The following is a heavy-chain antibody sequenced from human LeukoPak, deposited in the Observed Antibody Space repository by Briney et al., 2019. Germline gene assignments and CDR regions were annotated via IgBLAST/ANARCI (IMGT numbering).Heavy chain of an antibody. D-gene: IGHD6-13*01. Sequence: SGGSLRLSCAVSGFTFSSYGMTWVRQAPGKGLEWVSSISSSSSYIYYADSVKGRFTISRDNAKNSLYLQMNSLRAEDTAVYSCARAGSSSWYYFDYWGQGTLVTVSS. J-gene: IGHJ4*02. CDR2: ISSSSSYI. V-gene: IGHV3-21*01. CDR3: ARAGSSSWYYFDY. CDR1: GFTFSSYG.